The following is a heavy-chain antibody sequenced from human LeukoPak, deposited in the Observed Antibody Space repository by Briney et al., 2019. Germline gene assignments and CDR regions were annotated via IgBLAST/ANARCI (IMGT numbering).Heavy chain of an antibody. CDR2: INHSGST. D-gene: IGHD2-15*01. CDR3: ARGRVVAASHNYYYYGMDV. V-gene: IGHV4-34*01. Sequence: SETLSLTCTVSGGSISSYYWSWIRQPPGKGLEWIGEINHSGSTNYNPSLKSRVTISVDTSKNQFSLKLSSVTAADTAVYYCARGRVVAASHNYYYYGMDVWGQGTTVTVSS. J-gene: IGHJ6*02. CDR1: GGSISSYY.